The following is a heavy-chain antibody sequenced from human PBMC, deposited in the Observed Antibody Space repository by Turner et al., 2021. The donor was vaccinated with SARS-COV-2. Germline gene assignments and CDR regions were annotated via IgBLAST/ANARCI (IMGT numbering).Heavy chain of an antibody. J-gene: IGHJ4*02. CDR1: GFTFSSYA. Sequence: EVQLVESGGGLVQPGGSLRLSCAASGFTFSSYAMHWVRQAPGKGLVWVARINGVGTSTSYADSEKGRFTISRDKAKNTLYVQMSSLRAEDTAVYYCARSSAGAIDYWGQGTLVTVTS. CDR2: INGVGTST. V-gene: IGHV3-74*01. CDR3: ARSSAGAIDY. D-gene: IGHD1-26*01.